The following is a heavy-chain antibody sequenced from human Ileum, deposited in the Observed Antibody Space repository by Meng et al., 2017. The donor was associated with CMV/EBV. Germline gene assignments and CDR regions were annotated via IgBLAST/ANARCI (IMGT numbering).Heavy chain of an antibody. CDR1: GNTFNGYY. D-gene: IGHD1-26*01. Sequence: KASGNTFNGYYMRWGRQSPRSGIEGMGRINPNSGGTNYAQKFQGRVTMTRDTSISTAYMELSRLRSDDTAVYYCARDRELNWYFDLWGRGTLVTVSS. CDR3: ARDRELNWYFDL. J-gene: IGHJ2*01. CDR2: INPNSGGT. V-gene: IGHV1-2*02.